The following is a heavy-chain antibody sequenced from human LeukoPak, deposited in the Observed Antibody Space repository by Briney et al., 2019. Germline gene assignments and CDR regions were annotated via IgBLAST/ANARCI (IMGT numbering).Heavy chain of an antibody. CDR1: GGSISSYY. CDR3: AREVSLWFGELSERYYYYYMDV. Sequence: KPSETLSLTCTVSGGSISSYYWSWIRQPPGKGLEWIGYIYYSGGTNYNPSLKSRVTISVDTSKNQFSLKLSSVIAADTAVYYCAREVSLWFGELSERYYYYYMDVWGKGTTVTISS. D-gene: IGHD3-10*01. J-gene: IGHJ6*03. V-gene: IGHV4-59*01. CDR2: IYYSGGT.